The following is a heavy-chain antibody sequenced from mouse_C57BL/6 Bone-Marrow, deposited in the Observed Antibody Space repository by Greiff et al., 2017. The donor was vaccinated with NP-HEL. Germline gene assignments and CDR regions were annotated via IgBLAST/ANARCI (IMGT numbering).Heavy chain of an antibody. D-gene: IGHD2-5*01. CDR1: GFTFTDYY. CDR2: IRNKANGYTT. V-gene: IGHV7-3*01. J-gene: IGHJ1*03. CDR3: ARSYYSNLWYFGV. Sequence: EVKVVESGGGLVQPGGSLSLSCAASGFTFTDYYMSWVRQPPGKALEWLGFIRNKANGYTTEYSASVKGRFTISRDNSQSILYLQMNALRAEDSATYYCARSYYSNLWYFGVWGTGTTVTVSS.